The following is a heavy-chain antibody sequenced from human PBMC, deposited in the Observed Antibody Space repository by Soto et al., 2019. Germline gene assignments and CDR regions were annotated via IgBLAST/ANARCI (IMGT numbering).Heavy chain of an antibody. V-gene: IGHV3-43D*04. CDR2: ISWDGGST. CDR3: AKDIFTGYYGMDV. CDR1: VFTFDDYA. J-gene: IGHJ6*02. Sequence: GGSLRLSCAASVFTFDDYAMHWVRQAPGKGLEWVSLISWDGGSTYYADSVKGRFTISRDNSKNSLYLQMNSLRAEDTALYYCAKDIFTGYYGMDVWGQGTTVTVSS.